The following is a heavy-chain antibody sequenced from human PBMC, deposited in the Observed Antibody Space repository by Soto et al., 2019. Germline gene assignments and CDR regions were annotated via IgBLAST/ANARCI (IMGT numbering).Heavy chain of an antibody. D-gene: IGHD4-17*01. CDR1: GGTFSSHS. Sequence: SAVNVSRKASGGTFSSHSINWVRQAPGQGLAWMGGIVTLFGTAHYAQNFQGRVTITADQSTSTVYMDLSSLRSDDTAVYYCAREVGYGDFSAALLDWGQGTLVTVSS. CDR3: AREVGYGDFSAALLD. V-gene: IGHV1-69*13. CDR2: IVTLFGTA. J-gene: IGHJ4*02.